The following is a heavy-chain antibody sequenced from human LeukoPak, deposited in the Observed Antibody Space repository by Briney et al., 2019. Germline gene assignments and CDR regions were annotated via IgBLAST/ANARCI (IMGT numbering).Heavy chain of an antibody. V-gene: IGHV3-30-3*01. Sequence: GSLRLSCAASGFTFSSYAMHWVRQAPGKGLEWVAVISYDGSNKYYADSVKGRFTISRDNSKNTLYLQMNSLRAEDTAVYYCARMDYGLGQQLVRGGDYWGQGTLVTVSS. CDR3: ARMDYGLGQQLVRGGDY. CDR1: GFTFSSYA. CDR2: ISYDGSNK. D-gene: IGHD6-13*01. J-gene: IGHJ4*02.